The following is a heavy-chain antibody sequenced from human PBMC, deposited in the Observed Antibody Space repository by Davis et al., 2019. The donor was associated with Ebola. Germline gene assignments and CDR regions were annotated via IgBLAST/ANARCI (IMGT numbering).Heavy chain of an antibody. Sequence: SVKVSCKASGYTFTGYYMHWVRQAPGQGLEWMGGIIPIFGTANYAQKFQGRVTITADESTSTAYMELSSLRAEDTAVYYCAKDHDYYYGMDVWGQGTTVTVSS. CDR2: IIPIFGTA. J-gene: IGHJ6*02. V-gene: IGHV1-69*13. CDR3: AKDHDYYYGMDV. CDR1: GYTFTGYY.